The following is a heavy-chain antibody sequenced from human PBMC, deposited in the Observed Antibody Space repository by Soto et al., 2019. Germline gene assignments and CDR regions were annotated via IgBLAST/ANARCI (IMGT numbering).Heavy chain of an antibody. CDR2: FDPEDGET. CDR3: ATARAGIGKSGSYFIHWFDP. J-gene: IGHJ5*02. D-gene: IGHD1-26*01. Sequence: ASVKVSCKVSGYTLTELSMHWVRQAPGKGLEWMGGFDPEDGETIYAQKFQGRVTMTEDTSTDTTYMELNSLRSEETAVYYCATARAGIGKSGSYFIHWFDPWGQGTLVTVSS. CDR1: GYTLTELS. V-gene: IGHV1-24*01.